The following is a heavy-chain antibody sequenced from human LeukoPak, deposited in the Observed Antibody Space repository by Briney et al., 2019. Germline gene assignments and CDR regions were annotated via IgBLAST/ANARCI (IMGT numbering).Heavy chain of an antibody. V-gene: IGHV4-59*01. D-gene: IGHD5-18*01. J-gene: IGHJ4*02. CDR3: ARDSPLHTAMYD. CDR1: GGSISSYY. Sequence: SETLSLTCTVSGGSISSYYWSWIRQPPGKGLEWIGYIYYSGSTNYNPSLKSRVTISVDTSKNQFSLKLSSVTAADTAVYYCARDSPLHTAMYDWGQGTLVTVSS. CDR2: IYYSGST.